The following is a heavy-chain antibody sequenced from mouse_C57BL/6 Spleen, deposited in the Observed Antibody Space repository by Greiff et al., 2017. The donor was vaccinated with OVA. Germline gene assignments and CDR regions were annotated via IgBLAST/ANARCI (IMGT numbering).Heavy chain of an antibody. V-gene: IGHV1-22*01. J-gene: IGHJ1*03. Sequence: VQLQQSGPELVKPGASVKMSCKASGYTFTDYNMHWVKQSHGKSLEWIGYINPNNGGTSYNQKFKGKATLTANKSSRTAYMELRSLTSEESAVYYCARGREIVGGFFDVWGTGTTVTVSS. CDR3: ARGREIVGGFFDV. D-gene: IGHD1-3*01. CDR2: INPNNGGT. CDR1: GYTFTDYN.